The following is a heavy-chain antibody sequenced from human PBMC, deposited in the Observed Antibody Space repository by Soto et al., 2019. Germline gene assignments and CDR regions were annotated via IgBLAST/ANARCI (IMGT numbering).Heavy chain of an antibody. CDR2: IYYRSKWFH. J-gene: IGHJ6*02. D-gene: IGHD2-15*01. CDR3: ARVHCSAGTCLDGLDF. V-gene: IGHV6-1*01. Sequence: SQTLSLTCVISGGSVSSNGACWNWIRQSPSRGLQWLGGIYYRSKWFHDYAASVESRMAINPDTSRNQFSLQLNYVTPEDTAVYYCARVHCSAGTCLDGLDFWGQGTTVTVSS. CDR1: GGSVSSNGAC.